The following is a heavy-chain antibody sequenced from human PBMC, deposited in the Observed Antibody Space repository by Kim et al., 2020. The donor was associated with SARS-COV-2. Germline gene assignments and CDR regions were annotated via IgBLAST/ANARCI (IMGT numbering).Heavy chain of an antibody. J-gene: IGHJ5*02. CDR3: ASRAEGITGTTLWFDP. V-gene: IGHV1-69*02. Sequence: KVQGRVTITADKSTSTAYMELSSLRSEDTAVYYCASRAEGITGTTLWFDPWGQGTLVTVSS. D-gene: IGHD1-20*01.